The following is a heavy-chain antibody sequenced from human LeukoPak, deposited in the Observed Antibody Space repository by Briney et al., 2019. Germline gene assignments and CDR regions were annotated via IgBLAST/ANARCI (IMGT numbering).Heavy chain of an antibody. CDR1: GFTFSSYG. CDR3: AKTRGPYDSSGYWDY. D-gene: IGHD3-22*01. Sequence: PGGSLRLSCAASGFTFSSYGMHWVRQAPGKGLEWVAVISYDGSNKYYADSVKGRFTISRDNSKNTLYLQMNSLRAEVTAVYYCAKTRGPYDSSGYWDYWGRGTLVTVSS. J-gene: IGHJ4*02. V-gene: IGHV3-30*18. CDR2: ISYDGSNK.